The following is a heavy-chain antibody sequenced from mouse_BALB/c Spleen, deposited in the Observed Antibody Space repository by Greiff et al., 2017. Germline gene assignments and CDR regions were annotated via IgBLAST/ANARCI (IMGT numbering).Heavy chain of an antibody. CDR2: IWAGGST. CDR3: VGTWYAMDY. CDR1: GFSLTSYG. J-gene: IGHJ4*01. D-gene: IGHD3-3*01. V-gene: IGHV2-9*02. Sequence: VKLQESGPGLVAPSQSLSITCTVSGFSLTSYGVHWVRQPPGKGLEWLGVIWAGGSTNYNSALMSRLSISKDNSKSQVFLKMNSLQTDDTAMYYCVGTWYAMDYWGQGTSVTVSS.